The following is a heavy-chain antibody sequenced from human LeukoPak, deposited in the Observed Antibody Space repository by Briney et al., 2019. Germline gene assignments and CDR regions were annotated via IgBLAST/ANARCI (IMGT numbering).Heavy chain of an antibody. CDR1: GGSISSSTYY. V-gene: IGHV4-39*01. J-gene: IGHJ4*02. CDR2: IYYSGST. CDR3: AKSYYGGDY. D-gene: IGHD3-10*01. Sequence: SETLSLTCTVSGGSISSSTYYWGWIRQPPGKGLEWIGSIYYSGSTYYNPSLKSRVTISVDTSKNQFPLKLSSVTAADTAVYYCAKSYYGGDYWGQGTLVTVSS.